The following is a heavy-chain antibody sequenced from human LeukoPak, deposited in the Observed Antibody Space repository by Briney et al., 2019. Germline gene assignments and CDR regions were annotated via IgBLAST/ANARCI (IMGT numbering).Heavy chain of an antibody. Sequence: GGSLRLSCAASGFTLSSYAMHGVRQAPGKGLEGVAVISYDGSNKYYADSVKGRFTISRDNSKNTLYLQMNSLRAEDTAVYYCARATWEPHAFDIWGQGTMVTVSS. CDR3: ARATWEPHAFDI. V-gene: IGHV3-30-3*01. J-gene: IGHJ3*02. D-gene: IGHD1-26*01. CDR2: ISYDGSNK. CDR1: GFTLSSYA.